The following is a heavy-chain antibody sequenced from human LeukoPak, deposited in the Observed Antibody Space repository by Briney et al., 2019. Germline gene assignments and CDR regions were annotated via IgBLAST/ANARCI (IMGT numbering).Heavy chain of an antibody. CDR3: TTGPSYGYEW. Sequence: GGSLRLSCAASGMTLSNHWMHWVRQAPGKGLVWVSLIKTDGRTTIYADSVKGRFTISRDNGKSTLYLQMSSLRAEDTAIYYCTTGPSYGYEWWGQGTVVTVSS. CDR2: IKTDGRTT. J-gene: IGHJ4*02. CDR1: GMTLSNHW. V-gene: IGHV3-74*01. D-gene: IGHD3-16*01.